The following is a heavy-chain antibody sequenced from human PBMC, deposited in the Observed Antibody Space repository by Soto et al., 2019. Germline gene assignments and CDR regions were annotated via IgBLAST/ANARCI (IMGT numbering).Heavy chain of an antibody. Sequence: GGSLRLSCAASGFTSSSYGMHWVRQAPGKGLEWVAVISYDGSNKYYADSVKGRFTISRDNSKNTLYLQMNSLRAEDTAVYYCAKDLAPMIARPNNWFDPWGQGTLVTVSS. J-gene: IGHJ5*02. V-gene: IGHV3-30*18. CDR1: GFTSSSYG. D-gene: IGHD3-22*01. CDR3: AKDLAPMIARPNNWFDP. CDR2: ISYDGSNK.